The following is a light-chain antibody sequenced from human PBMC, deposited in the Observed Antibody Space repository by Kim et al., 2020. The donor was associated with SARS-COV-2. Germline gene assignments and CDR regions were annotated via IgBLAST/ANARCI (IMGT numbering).Light chain of an antibody. J-gene: IGLJ1*01. V-gene: IGLV2-14*04. CDR1: SSDVGGYNY. CDR2: DVS. CDR3: SSYTSSSTYV. Sequence: GQSLTISCTGTSSDVGGYNYVAWYQQHPGKAPTLMIYDVSKRPSGVSNRFSGSKSGNTASLTISGLQAEDEADYYCSSYTSSSTYVFGTGTKVTVL.